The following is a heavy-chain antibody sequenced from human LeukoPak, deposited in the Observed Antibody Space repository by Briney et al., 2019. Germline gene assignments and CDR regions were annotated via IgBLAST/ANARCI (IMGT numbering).Heavy chain of an antibody. CDR2: IYYSGST. J-gene: IGHJ5*02. Sequence: PSETLSLTCTVSGGSISSYYWSWIRQPPGKGLEWIGYIYYSGSTNYNPSLKSRVTISVDTSKNQFSLKLSSVTAADTAVYYCARATVAAASFDPWGQGTLVTVSS. D-gene: IGHD6-13*01. CDR1: GGSISSYY. V-gene: IGHV4-59*08. CDR3: ARATVAAASFDP.